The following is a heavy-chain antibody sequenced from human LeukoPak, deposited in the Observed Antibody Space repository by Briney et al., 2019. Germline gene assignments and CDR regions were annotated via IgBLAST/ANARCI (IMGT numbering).Heavy chain of an antibody. CDR1: GGTFSSYT. V-gene: IGHV1-69*02. CDR2: IIPILGIA. CDR3: ARLGGGGDEYFQH. Sequence: SVKVSCKASGGTFSSYTISWVRQAPGQGLEWMGRIIPILGIANYAQKFQGRVTITADKSTSAAYMELSSLRSEDTAVYYCARLGGGGDEYFQHWGQGTLVTVSS. J-gene: IGHJ1*01. D-gene: IGHD2-21*01.